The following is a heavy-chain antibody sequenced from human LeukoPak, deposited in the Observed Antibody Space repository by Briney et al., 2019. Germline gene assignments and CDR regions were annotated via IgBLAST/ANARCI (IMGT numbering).Heavy chain of an antibody. CDR3: AKDALRHGDLYYFDY. Sequence: GESLRLSCAASGFTFSSYAMHWVRQAPGKGLEWVAVVWYDGVKKYYLASVEGRFTVSRANSRNTLYLQMDSLRAEDTAVYFCAKDALRHGDLYYFDYWGQGTSVIVSS. CDR1: GFTFSSYA. D-gene: IGHD3-3*01. J-gene: IGHJ4*02. CDR2: VWYDGVKK. V-gene: IGHV3-33*06.